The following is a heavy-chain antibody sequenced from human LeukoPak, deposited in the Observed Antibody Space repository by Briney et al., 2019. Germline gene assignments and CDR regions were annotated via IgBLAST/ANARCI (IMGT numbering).Heavy chain of an antibody. V-gene: IGHV3-23*01. D-gene: IGHD3-10*01. CDR3: AKAEEGDLSYYFGY. Sequence: GGSLRLSCAASGFTFSSYAMSWVRQAPGKGPEWVSAISGSGGSTYYADSVKGRFTISRDNSKNTLYLQMNSLRAEDTAVYYCAKAEEGDLSYYFGYWGQGTLVTVSS. CDR2: ISGSGGST. J-gene: IGHJ4*02. CDR1: GFTFSSYA.